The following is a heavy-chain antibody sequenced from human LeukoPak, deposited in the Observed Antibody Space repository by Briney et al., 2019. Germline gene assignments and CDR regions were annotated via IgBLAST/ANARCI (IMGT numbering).Heavy chain of an antibody. CDR3: ARVRYDVLTGYLGGMDV. CDR1: GGSISSDSYS. Sequence: SETLSLTCAVSGGSISSDSYSWTWIRQSPTKGLEWIGYVYHSGSAYYNPSFESRVTMSADRSKNQFSLKLSSVTAADTAVYYCARVRYDVLTGYLGGMDVWGKGTTVTVSS. J-gene: IGHJ6*04. V-gene: IGHV4-30-2*06. CDR2: VYHSGSA. D-gene: IGHD3-9*01.